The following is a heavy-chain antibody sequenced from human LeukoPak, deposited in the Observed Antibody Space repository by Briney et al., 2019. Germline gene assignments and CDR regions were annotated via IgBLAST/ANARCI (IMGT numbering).Heavy chain of an antibody. V-gene: IGHV5-51*01. D-gene: IGHD4-17*01. CDR1: GSSFTNFW. Sequence: GASLKISCKASGSSFTNFWIGWVRQMPGKGLEWMGIIFPADSDTTYSPSFEGQVTISADKSISTAYLQWSSLKASDTAIYYCARLNGDYPRFYYYMDVWGKGTTVTVSS. CDR2: IFPADSDT. CDR3: ARLNGDYPRFYYYMDV. J-gene: IGHJ6*03.